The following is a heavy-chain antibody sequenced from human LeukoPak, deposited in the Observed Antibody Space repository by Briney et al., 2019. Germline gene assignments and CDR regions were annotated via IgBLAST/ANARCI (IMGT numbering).Heavy chain of an antibody. D-gene: IGHD3-22*01. V-gene: IGHV3-66*01. CDR2: IYSGGTT. CDR3: VRDVLVVVSRYYYHPGMDV. CDR1: GFIVSKSY. J-gene: IGHJ6*02. Sequence: GGSLRLSCAASGFIVSKSYMSWVRQAPGKGLEWVSIIYSGGTTYYADSVKGRFTISRDNSKNTVYLQMNSLGAEDTAVYYCVRDVLVVVSRYYYHPGMDVWGQGTTVTVSS.